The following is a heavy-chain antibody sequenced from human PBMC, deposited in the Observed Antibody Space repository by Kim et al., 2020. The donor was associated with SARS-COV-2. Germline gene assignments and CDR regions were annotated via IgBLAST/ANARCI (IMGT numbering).Heavy chain of an antibody. J-gene: IGHJ6*03. V-gene: IGHV4-34*01. D-gene: IGHD6-19*01. Sequence: SETLSLTCAVYGGSFSGYYWSWIRQPPGKGLEWIGEINHSGSTNYNPSLKSRVTISVDTSKNQFSLKLSSVTAADTAVYYCARGPYSSGWYAFRDYYYYYYMDVWGKGTTVTVSS. CDR1: GGSFSGYY. CDR3: ARGPYSSGWYAFRDYYYYYYMDV. CDR2: INHSGST.